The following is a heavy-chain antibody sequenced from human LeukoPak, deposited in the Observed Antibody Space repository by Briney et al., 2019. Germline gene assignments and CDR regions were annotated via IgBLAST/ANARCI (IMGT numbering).Heavy chain of an antibody. CDR3: ARHQWSQIHY. CDR1: GGSISSSSYY. V-gene: IGHV4-39*01. D-gene: IGHD2-8*01. CDR2: IYYSGST. Sequence: SETLSLTCTVSGGSISSSSYYWGWIRQPPGKGLEWIGSIYYSGSTYYNPSLKSRVTISVDTSKNQFSLKLSSVTAADTAVYYCARHQWSQIHYWGQGTLVTVSS. J-gene: IGHJ4*02.